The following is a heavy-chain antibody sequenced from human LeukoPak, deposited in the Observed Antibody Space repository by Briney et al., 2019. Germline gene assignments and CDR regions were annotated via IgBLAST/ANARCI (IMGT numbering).Heavy chain of an antibody. V-gene: IGHV1-2*02. CDR2: INPNSGGT. CDR1: GYTFTGYY. J-gene: IGHJ4*02. D-gene: IGHD6-13*01. CDR3: ARSSDSSSWYEFDY. Sequence: ASVKVSCKASGYTFTGYYMHWVRQAPGQGLEWMGWINPNSGGTNYAQKFQGRVTMTRDTSIRTAYMELSRLRSDDTAVYYCARSSDSSSWYEFDYWGQGTLVTVST.